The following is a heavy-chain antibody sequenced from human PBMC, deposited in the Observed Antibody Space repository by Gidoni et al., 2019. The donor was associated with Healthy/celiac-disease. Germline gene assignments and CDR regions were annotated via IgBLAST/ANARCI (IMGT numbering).Heavy chain of an antibody. Sequence: QVQLQESGPGLVKPSETLSLPCTVPGGSIRSSYLIWIRQPPGKGLEWIGYIYYSGSTNYNPSLKSRVTISVDTSKNQFSLKLSSVTAADTAVYYCARSDGPTARDRRERVPAASWFDPWGQGTLVTVSS. CDR2: IYYSGST. D-gene: IGHD2-2*01. J-gene: IGHJ5*02. CDR3: ARSDGPTARDRRERVPAASWFDP. V-gene: IGHV4-59*01. CDR1: GGSIRSSY.